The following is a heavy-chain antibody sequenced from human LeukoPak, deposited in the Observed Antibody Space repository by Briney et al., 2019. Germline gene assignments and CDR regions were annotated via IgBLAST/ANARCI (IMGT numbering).Heavy chain of an antibody. CDR1: GFTFDDYA. V-gene: IGHV3-9*01. Sequence: GGSLRLSCAASGFTFDDYAMHWVRQAPGKGLEWVSGISWNSGSIGYADSVKGRFTISRDNAKNSLYLQMNSLRAEDTAVYYSARVRGIAVAGTASIYFDYWGQGTLVTVSS. CDR2: ISWNSGSI. J-gene: IGHJ4*02. D-gene: IGHD6-19*01. CDR3: ARVRGIAVAGTASIYFDY.